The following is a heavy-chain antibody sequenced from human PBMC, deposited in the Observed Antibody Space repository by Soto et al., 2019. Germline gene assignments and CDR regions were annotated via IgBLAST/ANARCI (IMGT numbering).Heavy chain of an antibody. J-gene: IGHJ4*02. D-gene: IGHD2-15*01. Sequence: QVQLVESGGGVVQPGRSLRLSCAASGFTFSSYAMHWVRQAPGKGLEWVAVISYDGSNKYYAASVKGRFTISRDNSKNTLYLQMNSLRAEDTAVYYCARFPQAVVTVLDYWGQGTLVTVAS. V-gene: IGHV3-30-3*01. CDR1: GFTFSSYA. CDR3: ARFPQAVVTVLDY. CDR2: ISYDGSNK.